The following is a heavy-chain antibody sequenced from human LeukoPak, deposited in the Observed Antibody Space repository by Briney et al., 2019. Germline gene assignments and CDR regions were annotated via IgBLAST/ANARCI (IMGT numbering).Heavy chain of an antibody. V-gene: IGHV3-11*05. CDR2: ISSSSSYT. D-gene: IGHD5-12*01. CDR3: AKELRFDYYYGMDV. Sequence: GGSLRLSCAASGFTFSDYYMSWIRQAPGKGLEWVSYISSSSSYTNYADSVKGRFTISRDNSKNTLYLQMNSLRAEDTAVYYCAKELRFDYYYGMDVWGQGTTVTVSS. CDR1: GFTFSDYY. J-gene: IGHJ6*02.